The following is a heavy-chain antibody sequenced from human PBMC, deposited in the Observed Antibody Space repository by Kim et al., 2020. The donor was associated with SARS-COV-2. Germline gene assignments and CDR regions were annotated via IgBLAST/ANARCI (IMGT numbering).Heavy chain of an antibody. J-gene: IGHJ4*02. V-gene: IGHV1-3*01. Sequence: SQKFQGRVTITRDTSASTAYMELSSLRSEDTAVYYCARDPHFDWLIYFDYWGQGTLVTVSS. D-gene: IGHD3-9*01. CDR3: ARDPHFDWLIYFDY.